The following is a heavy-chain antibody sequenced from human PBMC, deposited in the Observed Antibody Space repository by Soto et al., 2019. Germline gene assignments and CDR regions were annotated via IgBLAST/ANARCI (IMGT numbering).Heavy chain of an antibody. D-gene: IGHD6-13*01. CDR3: ARDSGRYSSSWYYYYYGMDV. Sequence: LSLTCSVSGGTINSGDYFWSWIRQPPGKGLEWIGSIFYSGSTYYNPSLKSRVTISVDTSKNQFSLKLSSVTAADTAVYYCARDSGRYSSSWYYYYYGMDVWGQGTTVTVSS. J-gene: IGHJ6*02. CDR1: GGTINSGDYF. CDR2: IFYSGST. V-gene: IGHV4-30-4*01.